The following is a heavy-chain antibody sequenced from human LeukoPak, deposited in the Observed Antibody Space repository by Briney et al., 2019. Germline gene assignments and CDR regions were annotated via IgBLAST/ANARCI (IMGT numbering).Heavy chain of an antibody. J-gene: IGHJ4*02. CDR3: AKSLSSRGVIIPKTSRYFDY. CDR2: IRYDGSNK. V-gene: IGHV3-30*02. CDR1: GFTFSSYG. Sequence: GGSLRLSCAASGFTFSSYGMHWVRQAPGKGLEWVAYIRYDGSNKYYADSVKGRFTISRDISKNTLYLQMNSLRAEDTAVYYCAKSLSSRGVIIPKTSRYFDYWGQGTLVTVSS. D-gene: IGHD3-10*01.